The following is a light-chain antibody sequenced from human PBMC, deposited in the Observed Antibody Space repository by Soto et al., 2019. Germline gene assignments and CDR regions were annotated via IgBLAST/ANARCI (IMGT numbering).Light chain of an antibody. J-gene: IGLJ3*02. CDR2: SNS. CDR1: SSNIGNNP. Sequence: QSVLTQPPSASGTPGQRVTISCSGSSSNIGNNPVNWYQQLPGTAPKLLIYSNSHRPSGVPDRFSGSKSGTSASLAISGLQSEDEADYSCAAWDDSLTGSGVFGGGTKVTVL. CDR3: AAWDDSLTGSGV. V-gene: IGLV1-44*01.